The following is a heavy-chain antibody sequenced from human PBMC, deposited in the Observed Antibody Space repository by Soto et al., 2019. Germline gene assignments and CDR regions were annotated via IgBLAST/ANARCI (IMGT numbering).Heavy chain of an antibody. CDR2: IYHSGST. J-gene: IGHJ3*02. V-gene: IGHV4-4*02. CDR3: ARVNCSSTSCYTGDAFDI. D-gene: IGHD2-2*02. Sequence: QVQLQESGPGLVKPSGTLSLTCAVSGGSISSSNWWSWVRQPPGKGLEWIGEIYHSGSTNYNPSLKSRVNISVDKSKNQFSLKLSSVTAADTAVYYCARVNCSSTSCYTGDAFDIWGQGTMVTVSS. CDR1: GGSISSSNW.